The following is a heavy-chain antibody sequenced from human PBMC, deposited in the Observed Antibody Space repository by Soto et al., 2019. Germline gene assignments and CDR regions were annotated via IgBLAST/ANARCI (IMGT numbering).Heavy chain of an antibody. Sequence: GESLKISCKASGYRFTSYWIGWVRQMPGKGLEWMGIIYPGDSESRYSPSFRGQVTISVDKSISTAYLQWDSLRASDSAMYYCARQLSHICDFWGQGTLVTVS. D-gene: IGHD3-3*02. CDR1: GYRFTSYW. J-gene: IGHJ4*02. CDR3: ARQLSHICDF. CDR2: IYPGDSES. V-gene: IGHV5-51*01.